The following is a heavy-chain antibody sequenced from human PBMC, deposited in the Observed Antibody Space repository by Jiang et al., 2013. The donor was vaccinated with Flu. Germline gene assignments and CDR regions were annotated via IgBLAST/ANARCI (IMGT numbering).Heavy chain of an antibody. CDR1: GGTFSSYT. CDR3: ATSYDILTGPYHGVDV. Sequence: GAEVKKPGSSVKVSCKASGGTFSSYTVTWVRQAPGEGLEWMGRIIPLVDITDYAQKFQGRVTITVDKSTGTVYMELSSLRSEDTAVYYCATSYDILTGPYHGVDVWGPRGPRSPSPQ. V-gene: IGHV1-69*02. D-gene: IGHD3-9*01. CDR2: IIPLVDIT. J-gene: IGHJ6*01.